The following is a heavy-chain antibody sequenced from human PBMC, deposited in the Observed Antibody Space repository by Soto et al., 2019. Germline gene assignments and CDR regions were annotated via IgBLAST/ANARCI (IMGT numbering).Heavy chain of an antibody. Sequence: QVQLVQSGAEVKKPGSSVKVSCKASGGTFSSYAISWVRQAPGQGLEWMGGIIPIFGTANYAQKFQGRVTXXAXEXTSTAYMELSSLRSEDTAVYYCASSGTTNKDGYFDYWGQGTLVTVSS. J-gene: IGHJ4*02. CDR3: ASSGTTNKDGYFDY. CDR1: GGTFSSYA. D-gene: IGHD6-19*01. V-gene: IGHV1-69*12. CDR2: IIPIFGTA.